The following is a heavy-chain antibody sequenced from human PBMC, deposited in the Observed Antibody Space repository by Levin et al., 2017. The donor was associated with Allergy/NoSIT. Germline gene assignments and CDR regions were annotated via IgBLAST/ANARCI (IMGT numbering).Heavy chain of an antibody. CDR3: AREFSVAGTEGTDAFDI. J-gene: IGHJ3*02. D-gene: IGHD6-19*01. CDR2: IIPIFGTA. V-gene: IGHV1-69*06. CDR1: GGTFSSYA. Sequence: ASVKVSCKASGGTFSSYAISWVRQAPGQGLEWMGGIIPIFGTANYAQKFQGRVTITADKSTSTAYMELSSLRSEDTAVYYCAREFSVAGTEGTDAFDIWGQGTMVTVSS.